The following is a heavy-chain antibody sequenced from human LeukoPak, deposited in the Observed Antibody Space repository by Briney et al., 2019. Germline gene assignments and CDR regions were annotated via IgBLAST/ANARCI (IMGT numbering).Heavy chain of an antibody. CDR2: INSDGSIT. V-gene: IGHV3-74*01. Sequence: PGGSLRLSCAASGFTFNSYWMHWVRHAPGKGLIWVSRINSDGSITSYVDSVKGRFTISRDNAKNTLYLEMNSLRAEDTAVYFCARDWRYCTSSSCPQPFDYWGQGTLVTVSS. J-gene: IGHJ4*02. CDR3: ARDWRYCTSSSCPQPFDY. D-gene: IGHD2-2*01. CDR1: GFTFNSYW.